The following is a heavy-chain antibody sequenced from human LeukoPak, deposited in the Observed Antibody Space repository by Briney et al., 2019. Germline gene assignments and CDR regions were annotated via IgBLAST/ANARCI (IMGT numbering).Heavy chain of an antibody. CDR3: ARGLRDYYDSSGFPLDAFDI. CDR2: MNPNSGNT. Sequence: ASVKVSCKASGGTFSSYAINWVRQATGQGLEWMGWMNPNSGNTGYAQKFQGSVTMTRNTSISTAYMELSSLRSEDTAVYYCARGLRDYYDSSGFPLDAFDIWGQGTMVTVSS. D-gene: IGHD3-22*01. J-gene: IGHJ3*02. CDR1: GGTFSSYA. V-gene: IGHV1-8*02.